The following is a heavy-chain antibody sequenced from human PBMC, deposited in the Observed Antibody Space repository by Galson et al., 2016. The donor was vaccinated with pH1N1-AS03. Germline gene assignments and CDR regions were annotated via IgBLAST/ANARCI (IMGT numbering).Heavy chain of an antibody. CDR2: IHPRDSDA. CDR3: ARHLSSPFSSSSGY. CDR1: GYSFSDYW. V-gene: IGHV5-51*01. D-gene: IGHD6-13*01. J-gene: IGHJ4*01. Sequence: QSGAEVKKPGESVKISCKGSGYSFSDYWIAWVRQMPGKGLEWMGIIHPRDSDARYSPSFQGRVSISADKSISTAYLQWSSLKASDTATYYCARHLSSPFSSSSGYWGHGTLVTVSS.